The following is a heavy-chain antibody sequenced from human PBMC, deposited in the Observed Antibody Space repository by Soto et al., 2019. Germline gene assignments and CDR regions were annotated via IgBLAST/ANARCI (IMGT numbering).Heavy chain of an antibody. CDR1: GFTVSSNY. CDR2: IYSGGST. CDR3: ARAGEYSSSSRILGYYYFGRDV. D-gene: IGHD6-6*01. Sequence: PGGSLRLSCAASGFTVSSNYMSWVRQAPGKGLEWVSVIYSGGSTYYADSVKGRFTISRDNSKNTLYLQMNSLRAEDTAVYYCARAGEYSSSSRILGYYYFGRDVWGQGTTVTV. J-gene: IGHJ6*02. V-gene: IGHV3-66*01.